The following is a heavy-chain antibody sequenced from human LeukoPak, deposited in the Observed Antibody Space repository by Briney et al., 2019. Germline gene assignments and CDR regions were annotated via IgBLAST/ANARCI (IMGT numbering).Heavy chain of an antibody. CDR1: GFTFSSYA. J-gene: IGHJ4*02. V-gene: IGHV4-34*01. CDR2: INHSGST. CDR3: ARGLNDSWTGENY. D-gene: IGHD3-3*01. Sequence: WGSLRLSCAASGFTFSSYAMSWIRQPPGKGLEWIGEINHSGSTNYNPSLKSRVTISLDTSKSQFSLKVRYVTAADTAVYYCARGLNDSWTGENYWGQGTLVTVSS.